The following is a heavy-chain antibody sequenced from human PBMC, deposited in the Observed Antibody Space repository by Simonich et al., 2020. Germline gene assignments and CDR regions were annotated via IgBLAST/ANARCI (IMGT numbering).Heavy chain of an antibody. CDR2: SSWNSGSI. CDR1: GFTFDDYA. D-gene: IGHD2-15*01. J-gene: IGHJ4*02. CDR3: AKDMGYCSGGSCYYFDY. Sequence: EVQLVESGGGLVQPGRSLRLSCAASGFTFDDYAMHWVGQAAGKGLEGVSGSSWNSGSIGYADSVKGRFTIARDNAKNSLYLQMNSLRAEDTALYYCAKDMGYCSGGSCYYFDYWGQGTLVTVSS. V-gene: IGHV3-9*01.